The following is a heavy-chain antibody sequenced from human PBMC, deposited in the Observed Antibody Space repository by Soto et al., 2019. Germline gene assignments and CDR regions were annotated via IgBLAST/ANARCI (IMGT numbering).Heavy chain of an antibody. CDR3: ATTVRNYYYGMDV. CDR2: ISSNGGST. J-gene: IGHJ6*02. CDR1: EFTFSRYA. D-gene: IGHD4-17*01. Sequence: GGSLRLSCSVSEFTFSRYAMHWVRQAPGKGLEYVSAISSNGGSTYYADSVKGRVTITRDTSASTAYMELSSLRSDDTAVYYCATTVRNYYYGMDVWGQGTTVTVSS. V-gene: IGHV3-64*04.